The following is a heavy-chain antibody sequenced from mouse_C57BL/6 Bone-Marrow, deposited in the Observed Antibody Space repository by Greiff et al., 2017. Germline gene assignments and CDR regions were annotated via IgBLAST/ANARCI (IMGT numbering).Heavy chain of an antibody. D-gene: IGHD1-1*01. J-gene: IGHJ1*03. CDR3: ITTVVARGYFDV. Sequence: EVKVEESGGGLVQPGGSMKLSCAASGFTFSDAWMDWVRQSPEKGLEWVAEIRNKANNHATYYAESVKGRFTISRDDSKSSVYLQMNSLRAEDTGIYYCITTVVARGYFDVWGTGTTVTVSS. CDR2: IRNKANNHAT. V-gene: IGHV6-6*01. CDR1: GFTFSDAW.